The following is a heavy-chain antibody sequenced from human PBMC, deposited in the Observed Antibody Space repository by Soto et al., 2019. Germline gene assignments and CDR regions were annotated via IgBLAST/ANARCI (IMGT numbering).Heavy chain of an antibody. CDR2: INHSGST. J-gene: IGHJ5*02. V-gene: IGHV4-34*01. D-gene: IGHD2-2*01. Sequence: QVQLQQWGAGLLKPSETLSLTCAVYGGSFSGYYWSWIRQPPGKGLEWIGEINHSGSTNYNPSLKRRVTMSVDTSKNQFSLKLSSVTAADTAVYYCARGRPAGRYCSSTSCHTRFDPWGQGTLVTVSS. CDR3: ARGRPAGRYCSSTSCHTRFDP. CDR1: GGSFSGYY.